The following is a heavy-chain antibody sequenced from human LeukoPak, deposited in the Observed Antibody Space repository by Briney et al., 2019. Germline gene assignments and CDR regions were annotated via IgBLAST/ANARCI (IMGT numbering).Heavy chain of an antibody. CDR1: GFTFSDYY. J-gene: IGHJ4*02. CDR2: ISSSGSTI. V-gene: IGHV3-11*01. Sequence: PGWSLRLSCAASGFTFSDYYMSWIRQAPGKGLEGVSYISSSGSTIYYADSVTGRFTISRDNAKNSLYLQLNRLSAEDTAVYYCARASVDSRGYYEFDIFDYWGQGTLVTVSS. CDR3: ARASVDSRGYYEFDIFDY. D-gene: IGHD3-22*01.